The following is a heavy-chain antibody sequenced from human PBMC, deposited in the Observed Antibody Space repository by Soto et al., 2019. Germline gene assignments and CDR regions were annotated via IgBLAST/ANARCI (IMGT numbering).Heavy chain of an antibody. V-gene: IGHV4-34*01. CDR2: INHSGST. D-gene: IGHD2-8*02. Sequence: QVQLQQWGAGLLKPSETLSLTCAVYGGSFSGYYWTWIRQPTGTGLEWIGEINHSGSTNYNPSLKSLVTISVDTSKNQCSLTLTSVSSADTAVYCSARDKITGLFDYCGQGTLATVSS. CDR1: GGSFSGYY. J-gene: IGHJ4*02. CDR3: ARDKITGLFDY.